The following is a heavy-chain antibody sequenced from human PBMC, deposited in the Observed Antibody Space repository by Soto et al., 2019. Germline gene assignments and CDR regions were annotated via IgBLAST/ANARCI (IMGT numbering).Heavy chain of an antibody. Sequence: QVQLVQSGAEVKKPGASVKVSCTASGYTFTRYGISWVRQAPGQGLEWMGWISAYNGNTNYAQTLQGRVTMTTYTSTSTAYRELRSLRSDDTAVYYCASTDLYSSGWYERVGGSYYDYGMDVWGQGTTVTVSS. V-gene: IGHV1-18*01. CDR3: ASTDLYSSGWYERVGGSYYDYGMDV. D-gene: IGHD6-19*01. J-gene: IGHJ6*02. CDR2: ISAYNGNT. CDR1: GYTFTRYG.